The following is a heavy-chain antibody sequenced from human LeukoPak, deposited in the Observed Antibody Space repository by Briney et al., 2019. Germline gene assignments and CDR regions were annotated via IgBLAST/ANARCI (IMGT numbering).Heavy chain of an antibody. Sequence: PGGSLRLSCAASGFTFSSYSMNWVRQAPGKGLEWVSSISSSSSYIYYAYSVKGRFTISRDNAKNSLYLQMNSLRAEDTAVYYCARDAEPPIAAAGTIDWFDPWGQGTLVTVSS. D-gene: IGHD6-13*01. CDR2: ISSSSSYI. V-gene: IGHV3-21*01. CDR1: GFTFSSYS. CDR3: ARDAEPPIAAAGTIDWFDP. J-gene: IGHJ5*02.